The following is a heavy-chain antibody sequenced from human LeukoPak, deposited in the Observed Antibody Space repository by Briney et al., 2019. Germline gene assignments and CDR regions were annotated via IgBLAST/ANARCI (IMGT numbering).Heavy chain of an antibody. CDR1: GGSISSYY. D-gene: IGHD3-10*01. CDR3: ARHTYGSGPIDY. J-gene: IGHJ4*02. V-gene: IGHV4-59*08. Sequence: SETLSLTCTVSGGSISSYYWSWIRQPPGKGLEWIGYIYYSGSTNYNPSLKSRVTISVDTSKNQFSLKLSSVTAADTAVYYCARHTYGSGPIDYWGQGTLVTVSS. CDR2: IYYSGST.